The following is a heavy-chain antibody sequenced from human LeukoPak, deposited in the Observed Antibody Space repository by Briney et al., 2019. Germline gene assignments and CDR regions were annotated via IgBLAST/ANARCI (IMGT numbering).Heavy chain of an antibody. CDR3: ARDRLHVLRYFDWLSS. J-gene: IGHJ5*01. Sequence: GASVKVSCKASGGTFSSYAISWVRQAPGQGLEWMGGIIPIFGTANYAQKFQGRVTITADEPTSTAYMELSSLRSEDTTVYYCARDRLHVLRYFDWLSSWGQGTLVTVSS. V-gene: IGHV1-69*13. CDR2: IIPIFGTA. D-gene: IGHD3-9*01. CDR1: GGTFSSYA.